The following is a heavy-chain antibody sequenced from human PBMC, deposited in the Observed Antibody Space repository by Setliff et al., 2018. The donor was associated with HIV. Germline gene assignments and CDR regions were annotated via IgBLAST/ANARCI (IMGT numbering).Heavy chain of an antibody. D-gene: IGHD3-16*01. CDR2: INSDGSTT. V-gene: IGHV3-74*01. J-gene: IGHJ5*02. CDR1: GFTFSTYW. CDR3: AKGVKWLDP. Sequence: GGSLRLSCAASGFTFSTYWMHWVRQAPGKGLVWVSRINSDGSTTYYADSVKGQFTISRDTSKNTLYLQMNSLRAEDTAVYYCAKGVKWLDPWGQGILVTVSS.